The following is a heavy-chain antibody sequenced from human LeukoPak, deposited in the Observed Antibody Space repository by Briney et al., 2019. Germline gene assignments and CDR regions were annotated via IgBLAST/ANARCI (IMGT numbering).Heavy chain of an antibody. V-gene: IGHV4-34*01. CDR2: INHSGGT. CDR1: GGPFSGYY. J-gene: IGHJ6*03. CDR3: ARAAGRIVVIPAANRGYMDV. Sequence: PSETLSLTCAVYGGPFSGYYWSWIRQPPGKGLEWIGEINHSGGTNYNPSLKSRVTISVDTSKNQFSLKLSSVTAADTAVYYCARAAGRIVVIPAANRGYMDVWGKGTTVTVSS. D-gene: IGHD2-2*01.